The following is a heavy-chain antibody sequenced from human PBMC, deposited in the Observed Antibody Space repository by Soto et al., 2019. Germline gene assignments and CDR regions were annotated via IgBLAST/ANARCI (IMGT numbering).Heavy chain of an antibody. V-gene: IGHV4-59*01. Sequence: SETLSLTCTVSGGSISSYYWSWIRQPPGKGLEWIGYIYYSGSTNYNPSLKSRVTISVDTSKNQFSLKLSSVTAADTAVYYCASPNYYDSSGYPAHWGQGTLVTVSS. CDR2: IYYSGST. CDR1: GGSISSYY. D-gene: IGHD3-22*01. CDR3: ASPNYYDSSGYPAH. J-gene: IGHJ4*02.